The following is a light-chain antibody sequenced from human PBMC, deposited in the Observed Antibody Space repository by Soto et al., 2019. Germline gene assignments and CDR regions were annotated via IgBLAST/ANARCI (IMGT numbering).Light chain of an antibody. Sequence: QSSLPQPASVSGSPGQSITVSCTGTSRDVGSYDLVSWYQQHPGQAPKVMIYGVTKRPSGVSNRFSGNRSGNTASLTISGLQAEEEAEYYCCSYAGENSWVFGGGTKVTVL. CDR3: CSYAGENSWV. J-gene: IGLJ3*02. CDR2: GVT. V-gene: IGLV2-23*02. CDR1: SRDVGSYDL.